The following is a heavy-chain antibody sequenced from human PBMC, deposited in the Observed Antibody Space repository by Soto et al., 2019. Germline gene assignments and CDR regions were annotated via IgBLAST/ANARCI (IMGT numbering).Heavy chain of an antibody. CDR3: ARSSGWYYRAFDI. CDR1: GYTFTTYG. Sequence: ASVKVSCKASGYTFTTYGISWVRQPPGQGLEWMGIINPSGASTSYAQKFQGRVTMTRDTSTSTVYMELSRLRSEDSAVYYCARSSGWYYRAFDIWGQGTMVTVSS. D-gene: IGHD6-19*01. V-gene: IGHV1-46*03. J-gene: IGHJ3*02. CDR2: INPSGAST.